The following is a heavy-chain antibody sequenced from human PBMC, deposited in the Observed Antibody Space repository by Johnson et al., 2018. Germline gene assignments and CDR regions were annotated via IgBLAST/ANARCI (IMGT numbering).Heavy chain of an antibody. J-gene: IGHJ1*01. D-gene: IGHD2-15*01. CDR2: ISGSGGST. V-gene: IGHV3-23*04. CDR3: AKYRYCSGGSCYPIEYFQH. Sequence: EVQLVESGGGLVKPGGSLRLSCAASGFTFSSYAMSWVRQAPGKGLEWVSAISGSGGSTYYADSVKGRFTISRDNSKNTLYLQMNSLRAEDTAVYYCAKYRYCSGGSCYPIEYFQHWGQGTLVTVSS. CDR1: GFTFSSYA.